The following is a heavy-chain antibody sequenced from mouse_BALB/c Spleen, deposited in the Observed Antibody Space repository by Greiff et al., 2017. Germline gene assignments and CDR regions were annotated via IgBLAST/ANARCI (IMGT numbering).Heavy chain of an antibody. CDR2: IYPSDSYT. Sequence: QVQLKQPGAELVRPGASVKLSCKASGYTFTSYWINWVKQRPGQGLEWIGNIYPSDSYTNYNQKFKDKATLTVDKSSSTAYMQLSSPTSEDSAVYYCTRYYGSFYYFDYWGQGTTLTVSS. CDR3: TRYYGSFYYFDY. V-gene: IGHV1-69*02. J-gene: IGHJ2*01. CDR1: GYTFTSYW. D-gene: IGHD1-1*01.